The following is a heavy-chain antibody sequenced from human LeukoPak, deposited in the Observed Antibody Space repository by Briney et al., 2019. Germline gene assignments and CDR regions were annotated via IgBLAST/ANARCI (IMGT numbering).Heavy chain of an antibody. CDR2: ISGSGGST. CDR1: GFPFSSYA. J-gene: IGHJ4*02. CDR3: AITPRSRYYFDY. V-gene: IGHV3-23*01. Sequence: PGGSLRLSCAASGFPFSSYAMSWVRKPPGKGLEGVSAISGSGGSTYYADSVKGRFTISRDNSKNTLYLQMNSLGAEDTAVYYCAITPRSRYYFDYWGQGTLVTVSS.